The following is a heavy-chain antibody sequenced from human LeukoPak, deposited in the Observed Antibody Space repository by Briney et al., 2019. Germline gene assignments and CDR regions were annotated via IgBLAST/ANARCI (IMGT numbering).Heavy chain of an antibody. CDR3: THRVRGSGSPLY. Sequence: SGPTLSTPTQPLTPTGTFSGSSPRTSEVRVGWIRQLPGKALESLAILYWDDDTRYSPSLKSRLTITSDTPKTQSVLTLTNMGPVDTATYYFTHRVRGSGSPLYWLQASLVTVSS. CDR2: LYWDDDT. J-gene: IGHJ4*02. D-gene: IGHD3-10*01. V-gene: IGHV2-5*02. CDR1: GSSPRTSEVR.